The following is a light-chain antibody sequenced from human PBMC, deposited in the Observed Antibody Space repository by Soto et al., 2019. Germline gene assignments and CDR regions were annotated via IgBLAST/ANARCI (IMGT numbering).Light chain of an antibody. CDR1: QGISSS. J-gene: IGKJ5*01. Sequence: DIQLTQSPSFLSASVGDRVTITCRASQGISSSLAWYQQKPGKAPYLLIHTASTLQSGVPSRFSGSGSGTEFTLTISSLQPEDFATYYCQQRHSYPITFGQGTRLEIK. CDR2: TAS. V-gene: IGKV1-9*01. CDR3: QQRHSYPIT.